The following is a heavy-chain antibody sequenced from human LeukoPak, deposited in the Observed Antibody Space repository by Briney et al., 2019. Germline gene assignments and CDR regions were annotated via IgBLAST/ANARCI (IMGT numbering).Heavy chain of an antibody. CDR2: INHSGST. CDR1: GVSFSGYY. D-gene: IGHD6-6*01. CDR3: ARLGIAARRGDY. Sequence: SETLSLTCAVYGVSFSGYYWSWIRQPPGKGLEWIGEINHSGSTNYTPSLKSRVTISVDTSKNQFSLKLSSVTAADTAVYYCARLGIAARRGDYWGQGTLVTVSS. J-gene: IGHJ4*02. V-gene: IGHV4-34*01.